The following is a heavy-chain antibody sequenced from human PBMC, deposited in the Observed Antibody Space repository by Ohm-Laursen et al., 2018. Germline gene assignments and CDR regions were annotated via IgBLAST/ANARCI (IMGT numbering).Heavy chain of an antibody. CDR3: ARIESDSGGYWYFGMDV. Sequence: SETLSLTCIASGASISSEYWTWIRQPPGKGLEWIGYIYYRGTTNYNPSLKSRVTISVDTSKNQFSLKLSSVTAADTALYYCARIESDSGGYWYFGMDVWGQGTTVTVSS. J-gene: IGHJ6*02. D-gene: IGHD3-22*01. CDR1: GASISSEY. V-gene: IGHV4-59*01. CDR2: IYYRGTT.